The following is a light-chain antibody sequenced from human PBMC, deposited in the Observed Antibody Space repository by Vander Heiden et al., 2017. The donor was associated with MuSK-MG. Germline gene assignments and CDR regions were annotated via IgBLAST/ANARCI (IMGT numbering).Light chain of an antibody. CDR3: QQRSNWP. Sequence: EIVLTQSPATLSLSPGERATLSCRASQRVSSYLAWYQQKPAQAPRLLMYDAANRATGIPARFRGSASGTDFTRTISSLEAEDFAVYYCQQRSNWPFGQGTRLEIK. J-gene: IGKJ5*01. CDR1: QRVSSY. CDR2: DAA. V-gene: IGKV3-11*01.